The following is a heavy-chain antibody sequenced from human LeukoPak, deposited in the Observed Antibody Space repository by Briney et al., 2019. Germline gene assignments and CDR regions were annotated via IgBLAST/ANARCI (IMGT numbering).Heavy chain of an antibody. Sequence: ASVKVSCKASGYTFTSYGISWVRQAPGQRLEWMGWISAYNGNTNYAQKLQGRVTMTTDTSTSTAYMELRSLRSDDTAVYYCARGPDVWFGESNYYFDYWGQGTLVTVSS. CDR2: ISAYNGNT. J-gene: IGHJ4*02. D-gene: IGHD3-10*01. CDR1: GYTFTSYG. CDR3: ARGPDVWFGESNYYFDY. V-gene: IGHV1-18*01.